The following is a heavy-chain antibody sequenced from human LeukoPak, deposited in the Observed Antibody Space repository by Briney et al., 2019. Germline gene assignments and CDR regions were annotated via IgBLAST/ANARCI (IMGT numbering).Heavy chain of an antibody. D-gene: IGHD4-11*01. V-gene: IGHV3-48*03. CDR3: ARTMYSNYVFDY. J-gene: IGHJ4*02. CDR2: ISSSGSTI. CDR1: GFTFSSYE. Sequence: GGSLRLSCAVSGFTFSSYEMNWVRQAPGKGLEWVSYISSSGSTIYYADSVKGRFTISRDNAKNSLYLQMNSLRAEDTAVYYCARTMYSNYVFDYWGQGTLVTVSS.